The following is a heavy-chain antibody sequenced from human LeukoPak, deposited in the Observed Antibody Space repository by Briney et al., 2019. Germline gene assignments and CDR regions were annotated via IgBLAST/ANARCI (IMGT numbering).Heavy chain of an antibody. D-gene: IGHD2-15*01. CDR3: ARRTLPRSFFAPFDY. J-gene: IGHJ4*02. CDR1: GYSFTSYW. V-gene: IGHV5-51*01. CDR2: IYPGDSDT. Sequence: GESLKISCKGSGYSFTSYWIGWVRQMPGKGLEWMGIIYPGDSDTRYSPSFQGQVTISADKSISTAYLQWSSLKASDTAMYYCARRTLPRSFFAPFDYWGQGTLVTVSS.